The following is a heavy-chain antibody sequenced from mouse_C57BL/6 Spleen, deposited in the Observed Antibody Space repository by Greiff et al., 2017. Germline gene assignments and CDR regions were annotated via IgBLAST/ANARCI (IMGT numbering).Heavy chain of an antibody. V-gene: IGHV1-47*01. Sequence: QVQLQQSGAELVKPGASVKMSCKASGYTFTTYPIEWMKQNHGKSLEWIGNFHPYNDDTKYNEKFKGKATLTVEKSSSTVYLELSRLTSDDSAVYYCARGHCGSSYPYYYFDYWGQGTTLTVSS. CDR1: GYTFTTYP. CDR2: FHPYNDDT. CDR3: ARGHCGSSYPYYYFDY. J-gene: IGHJ2*01. D-gene: IGHD1-1*01.